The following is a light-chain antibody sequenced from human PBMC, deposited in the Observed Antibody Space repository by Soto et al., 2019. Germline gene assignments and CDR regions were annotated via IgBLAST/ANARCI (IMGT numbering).Light chain of an antibody. CDR1: RSDIGDSNF. J-gene: IGLJ1*01. Sequence: QSVLNQPASVSGSPGQSVTISCTGPRSDIGDSNFISWYQHSPGKAPRLLIYEVNNRPSGVSRRFSGSKAGNTASLTISGLLDDDEADYFCASFRSGTILVFGSGTKLTVL. CDR3: ASFRSGTILV. CDR2: EVN. V-gene: IGLV2-14*01.